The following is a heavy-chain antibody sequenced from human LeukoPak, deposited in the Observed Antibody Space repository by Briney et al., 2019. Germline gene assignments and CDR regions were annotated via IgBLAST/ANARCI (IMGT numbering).Heavy chain of an antibody. D-gene: IGHD7-27*01. CDR2: IWYDGSNK. J-gene: IGHJ4*02. V-gene: IGHV3-30*02. CDR3: ARGDWGMYYFDY. CDR1: GFTFNNYD. Sequence: GGSLRLSCATSGFTFNNYDMHWVRQAPGKGLDWVAFIWYDGSNKCHTDSVKGRFTISRDTSKNTVYLQMNSLRVEDTAMYYCARGDWGMYYFDYWGQGTLVTVSS.